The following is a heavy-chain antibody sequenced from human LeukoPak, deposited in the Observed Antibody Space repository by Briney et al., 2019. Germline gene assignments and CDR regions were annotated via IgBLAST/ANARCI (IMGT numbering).Heavy chain of an antibody. CDR3: AKRIGYVDY. V-gene: IGHV3-23*01. J-gene: IGHJ4*02. Sequence: GGSLRLSCAASGFTFSSYGMTWVRQAPGKGLEWVSAITTSGSTYYADSVKGRFTISRDNSKNTLYLQMNTLRAEDTAVYYCAKRIGYVDYWGQGTLVTVSS. D-gene: IGHD3-22*01. CDR2: ITTSGST. CDR1: GFTFSSYG.